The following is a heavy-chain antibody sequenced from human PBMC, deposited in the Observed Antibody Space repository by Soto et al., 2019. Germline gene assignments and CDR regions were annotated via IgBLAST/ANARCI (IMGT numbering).Heavy chain of an antibody. V-gene: IGHV1-8*01. D-gene: IGHD3-10*01. J-gene: IGHJ6*03. CDR1: GYTFSSYD. CDR3: ARGRKLTTPLVRGATPYYYYYMDV. CDR2: MNPNSGDT. Sequence: QVQLVQSGAEVKKPGASVKVSCKASGYTFSSYDINWVRQATGQGLEWMGWMNPNSGDTNYPQKFQGRVTMTRNTSIATAYMELSRLRSEDTAVDYCARGRKLTTPLVRGATPYYYYYMDVWGEGTRVTGSS.